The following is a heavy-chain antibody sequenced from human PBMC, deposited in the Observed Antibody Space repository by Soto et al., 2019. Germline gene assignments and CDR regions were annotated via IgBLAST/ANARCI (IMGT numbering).Heavy chain of an antibody. J-gene: IGHJ4*02. CDR3: ASREGYTFDY. V-gene: IGHV3-64*01. D-gene: IGHD5-12*01. Sequence: EVQLVESGGGLVQPGGSLRLSCAASGFTFSSYAMHWVRQAPGKGLEYVSAISSNGGNTYYANSVKGRLTISRDNSNNTLHLQMGSLRAEDMAVYYCASREGYTFDYWGQGTLVTVSS. CDR2: ISSNGGNT. CDR1: GFTFSSYA.